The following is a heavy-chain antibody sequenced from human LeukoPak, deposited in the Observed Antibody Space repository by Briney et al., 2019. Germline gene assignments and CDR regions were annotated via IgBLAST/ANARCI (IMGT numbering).Heavy chain of an antibody. Sequence: GGSLRLSCAASGFTFSSYGMHWVRQAPGKGLEWVSSISGRGRYIYYADSVKGRFTISRDNAKNSLYLQMNSLRAEDTALYYCARDTYYYDSSGYFDYWGQGTLVTVSS. J-gene: IGHJ4*02. CDR2: ISGRGRYI. CDR1: GFTFSSYG. D-gene: IGHD3-22*01. CDR3: ARDTYYYDSSGYFDY. V-gene: IGHV3-21*04.